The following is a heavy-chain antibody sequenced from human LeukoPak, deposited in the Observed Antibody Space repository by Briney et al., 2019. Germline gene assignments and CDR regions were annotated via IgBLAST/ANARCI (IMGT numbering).Heavy chain of an antibody. CDR1: GFTFSSYE. D-gene: IGHD5-18*01. J-gene: IGHJ6*04. CDR3: ARGHTAILYGMDV. CDR2: ISSSGSTI. V-gene: IGHV3-48*03. Sequence: GGSLRLSCAASGFTFSSYEMNWVRQAPGKGPEWVSYISSSGSTIYYADSVKGRFTISRDNAKNSLYLQMNSLRAEDTAVYYCARGHTAILYGMDVWGKGTTVTVSS.